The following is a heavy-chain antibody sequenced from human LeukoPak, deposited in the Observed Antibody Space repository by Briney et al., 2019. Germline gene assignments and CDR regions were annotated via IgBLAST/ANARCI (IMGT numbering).Heavy chain of an antibody. CDR3: ARGSPPLWY. D-gene: IGHD2-21*01. J-gene: IGHJ4*02. V-gene: IGHV4-34*01. CDR2: INHSGST. CDR1: GGSFSGYY. Sequence: SETLSLTCAVYGGSFSGYYWSWIRQPPGKGLEWIGEINHSGSTNYNPSLKSRVTISVDTSKNQFSLKLSSVTAADTAVYYCARGSPPLWYWGQGTLVTVSS.